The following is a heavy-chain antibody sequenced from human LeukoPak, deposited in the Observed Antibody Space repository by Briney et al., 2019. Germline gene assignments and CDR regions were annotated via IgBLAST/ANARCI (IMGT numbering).Heavy chain of an antibody. CDR2: IKQDGSEK. CDR1: GFTFSNYW. V-gene: IGHV3-7*01. J-gene: IGHJ4*02. CDR3: ARDYRRDSSGYYYVPAEY. Sequence: PGGSLRLSCAASGFTFSNYWMGWVRQAPGKGLDWVANIKQDGSEKYYVDSVKGRFTISRDNAKNSLYLQMNSLRAEDTAVYFCARDYRRDSSGYYYVPAEYWGQGTLVTVSS. D-gene: IGHD3-22*01.